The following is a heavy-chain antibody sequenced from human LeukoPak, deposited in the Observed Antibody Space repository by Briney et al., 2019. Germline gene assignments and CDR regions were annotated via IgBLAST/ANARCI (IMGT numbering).Heavy chain of an antibody. CDR2: IYTSGST. Sequence: PSETLSLTCTVSGGSISSYYWSWIRQPAGRGLEWIGRIYTSGSTNYNPSLKSRVTMSVDTSKNQFSLKLSSVTAADTAVYYCASGAYSSSFGPLSLDRWGQGTLVTVSS. CDR1: GGSISSYY. J-gene: IGHJ4*02. CDR3: ASGAYSSSFGPLSLDR. D-gene: IGHD6-6*01. V-gene: IGHV4-4*07.